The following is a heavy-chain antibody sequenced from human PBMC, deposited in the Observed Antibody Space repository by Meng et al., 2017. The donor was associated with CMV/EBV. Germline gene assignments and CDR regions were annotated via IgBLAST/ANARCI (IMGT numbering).Heavy chain of an antibody. V-gene: IGHV1-2*02. CDR1: GYTFTGYN. D-gene: IGHD1-26*01. J-gene: IGHJ4*02. CDR3: ARTPSYSGSQRPFDY. Sequence: QGQLGRGGAEVKKPGGSVKVSGKASGYTFTGYNMHWLRQAPGKGLEWMGWINPNSGGTNYAQKFQGRVTMTRDTSISTAYMELSRLRSDDTAVYYCARTPSYSGSQRPFDYWGQGTLVTASS. CDR2: INPNSGGT.